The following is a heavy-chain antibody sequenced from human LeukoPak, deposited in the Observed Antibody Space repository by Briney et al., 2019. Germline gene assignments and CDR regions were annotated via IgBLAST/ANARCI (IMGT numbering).Heavy chain of an antibody. V-gene: IGHV4-34*01. CDR2: INHSGST. D-gene: IGHD3-22*01. CDR3: ARVRWYYYDSSGQHDY. CDR1: GGSFSGYY. J-gene: IGHJ4*02. Sequence: PSETLSLTCAVYGGSFSGYYWSWIRQPPGKELEWIGEINHSGSTNYNPSLKSRVTISVDTSKNQFSLKLSSVTAADTAVYHCARVRWYYYDSSGQHDYWGQGTLVTVSS.